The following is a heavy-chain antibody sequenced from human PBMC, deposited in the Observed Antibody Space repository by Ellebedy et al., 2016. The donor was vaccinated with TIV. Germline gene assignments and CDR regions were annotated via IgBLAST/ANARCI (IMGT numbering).Heavy chain of an antibody. D-gene: IGHD2-15*01. V-gene: IGHV4-59*12. CDR3: ARDYCSGGSCYVHYGMDV. J-gene: IGHJ6*02. CDR1: GGSISSYY. CDR2: IYYSGST. Sequence: SETLSLTCTVSGGSISSYYWSWIRQPPGKGLEWIGYIYYSGSTNYNPSLKSRVTISVDTSKNQFSLKLSSVTAADTAVYYCARDYCSGGSCYVHYGMDVWGQGTTVTVSS.